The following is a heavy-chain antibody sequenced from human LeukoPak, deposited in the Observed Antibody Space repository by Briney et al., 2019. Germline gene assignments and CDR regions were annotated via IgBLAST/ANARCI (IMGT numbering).Heavy chain of an antibody. CDR1: SGSVRSDY. V-gene: IGHV4-4*07. J-gene: IGHJ4*02. Sequence: SETLSLTCSVSSGSVRSDYWNWIRQPAGKGLEWIGRIQSSGTTNYNPSLKSRLTMSVDTSKNQFSLKLSSVTAADTAVYYCARDSGSGWYGQWGQGTLVTVSS. CDR2: IQSSGTT. D-gene: IGHD6-19*01. CDR3: ARDSGSGWYGQ.